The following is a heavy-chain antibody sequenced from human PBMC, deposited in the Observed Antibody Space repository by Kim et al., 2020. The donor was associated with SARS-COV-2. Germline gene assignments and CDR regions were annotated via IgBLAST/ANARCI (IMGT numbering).Heavy chain of an antibody. V-gene: IGHV3-7*01. CDR2: KQDGSEK. J-gene: IGHJ5*02. CDR3: SSRPA. Sequence: KQDGSEKHYVDSVKRRFTISRDNAKNSLYLQMTSLRTEDTAVYYCSSRPAWGQGTLVTVSS.